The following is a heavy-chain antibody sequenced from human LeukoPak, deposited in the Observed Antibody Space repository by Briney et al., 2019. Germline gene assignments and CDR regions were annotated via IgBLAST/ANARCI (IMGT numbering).Heavy chain of an antibody. CDR1: GGSISSYY. CDR3: ARVEDSGSYWGAFDY. Sequence: PSETLSLTCTVSGGSISSYYWSWIRQPPGKGLEWIGYIYYSGSTNYNPSLKSRVTISVDTSKNQFSLKLSSVTAADTAVYYCARVEDSGSYWGAFDYWGQGTLVTVSS. J-gene: IGHJ4*02. V-gene: IGHV4-59*01. CDR2: IYYSGST. D-gene: IGHD1-26*01.